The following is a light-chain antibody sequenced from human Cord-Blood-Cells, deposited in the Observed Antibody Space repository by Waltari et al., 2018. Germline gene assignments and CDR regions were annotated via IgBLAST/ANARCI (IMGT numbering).Light chain of an antibody. J-gene: IGLJ3*02. CDR1: SCDVGGYTY. Sequence: QSALTQPASVPGSPRQSLTTPSTGTSCDVGGYTYVPWYQQHPGKAPKLMIYEVSNRPSGVSNRFSGSKSGNTASLTISGLQAEDEADYYCSSYTSSSTWVFGGGTKLTVL. CDR2: EVS. CDR3: SSYTSSSTWV. V-gene: IGLV2-14*01.